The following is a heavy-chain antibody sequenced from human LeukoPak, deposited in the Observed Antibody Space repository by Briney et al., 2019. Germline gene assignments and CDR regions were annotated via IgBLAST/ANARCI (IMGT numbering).Heavy chain of an antibody. D-gene: IGHD1-7*01. CDR1: GFTLDDYA. V-gene: IGHV3-43*02. CDR2: ISGDGGST. Sequence: GGSLRLSCAASGFTLDDYAMHWVRQAQGKGLEWVSLISGDGGSTYYADSVKGRLIISRDNSKNSLYLQMNSLRTEDTALYYCAKGFGITGTTYGGGLGYWGQGTLVTVSS. CDR3: AKGFGITGTTYGGGLGY. J-gene: IGHJ4*02.